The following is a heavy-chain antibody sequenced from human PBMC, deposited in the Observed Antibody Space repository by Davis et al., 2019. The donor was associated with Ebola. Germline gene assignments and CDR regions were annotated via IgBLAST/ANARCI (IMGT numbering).Heavy chain of an antibody. CDR3: ERGSGYNLPLVF. V-gene: IGHV3-7*03. J-gene: IGHJ4*02. CDR1: GFIFSNYY. D-gene: IGHD5-12*01. Sequence: GESLKISCEASGFIFSNYYMSWVRQRPGTGLEWVANIEPGGTDKYYADSVKGRFTISRDNAKNSLYLQMNSLRAEDTAVYYCERGSGYNLPLVFWGQGTLVTVSS. CDR2: IEPGGTDK.